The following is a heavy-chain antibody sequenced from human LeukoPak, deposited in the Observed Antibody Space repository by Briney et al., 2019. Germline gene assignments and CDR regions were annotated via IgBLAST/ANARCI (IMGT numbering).Heavy chain of an antibody. J-gene: IGHJ4*02. V-gene: IGHV1-8*03. CDR3: VQFELDY. Sequence: ASVKVSCKASGYTFTTYDINWVRQATGQGLEWTGWMNPNSGNTGYAQKFQGRVTITRNTSISTAYMELSRLRSDDTAVYYCVQFELDYWGQGTLVTVSS. CDR1: GYTFTTYD. CDR2: MNPNSGNT. D-gene: IGHD1-7*01.